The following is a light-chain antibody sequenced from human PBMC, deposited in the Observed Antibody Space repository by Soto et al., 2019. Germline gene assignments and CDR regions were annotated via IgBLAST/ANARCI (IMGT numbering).Light chain of an antibody. CDR1: SSDVGGSNF. J-gene: IGLJ1*01. V-gene: IGLV2-14*03. CDR3: VSFTSSTAYV. CDR2: DVA. Sequence: QSALTQHASVSASPGQSINISCTGTSSDVGGSNFVSWYQQHPGKPPKLIIYDVATRPSGVSNRFAASKSGSTASLIIARLQTEDEADDYCVSFTSSTAYVFGSGTKVTVL.